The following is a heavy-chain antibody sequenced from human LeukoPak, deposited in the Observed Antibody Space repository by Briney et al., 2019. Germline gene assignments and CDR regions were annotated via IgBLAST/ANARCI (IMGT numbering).Heavy chain of an antibody. Sequence: SETLSLTCTVYGGSFSGYYWSWIRQPPEKGLEWIGEINDSGSINYNPSLKSRVTISLDTSKNHFSPKLNSVTAADTAVYYCARDFDMTPRYWGQGTLVTVSS. D-gene: IGHD3-9*01. V-gene: IGHV4-34*01. CDR3: ARDFDMTPRY. CDR2: INDSGSI. CDR1: GGSFSGYY. J-gene: IGHJ4*02.